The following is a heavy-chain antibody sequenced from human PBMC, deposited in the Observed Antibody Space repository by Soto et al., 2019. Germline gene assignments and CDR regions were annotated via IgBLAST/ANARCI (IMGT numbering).Heavy chain of an antibody. J-gene: IGHJ4*02. D-gene: IGHD6-13*01. CDR2: ISYDGSNK. Sequence: GSRRLSWAASGFTFSIYGMHWVRQAPGKGLEWVAVISYDGSNKYYADSVKGRFTISRDNSKNTLYLQMNSLRAEDTAVYYCAKVRVYSSSWYYFDYWGQGTLVTVSS. CDR1: GFTFSIYG. CDR3: AKVRVYSSSWYYFDY. V-gene: IGHV3-30*18.